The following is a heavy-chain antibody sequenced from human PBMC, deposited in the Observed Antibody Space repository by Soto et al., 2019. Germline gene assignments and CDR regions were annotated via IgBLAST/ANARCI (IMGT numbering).Heavy chain of an antibody. J-gene: IGHJ4*02. Sequence: GGSLRLSCSASGFPLSSHAMHWVRQAPGKGLVYVSAINYNGGTTYYGDSVKGRFTISRDNSKNTLYLQMSSLKVEDTAVYHCVTWGRIAARTTHYCGQAPLVTVS. V-gene: IGHV3-64D*06. CDR1: GFPLSSHA. CDR3: VTWGRIAARTTHY. CDR2: INYNGGTT. D-gene: IGHD6-6*01.